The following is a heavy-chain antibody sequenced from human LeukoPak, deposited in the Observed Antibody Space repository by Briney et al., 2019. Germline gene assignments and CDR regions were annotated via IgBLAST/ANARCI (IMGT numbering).Heavy chain of an antibody. CDR2: LYSDGRT. V-gene: IGHV3-53*01. D-gene: IGHD5-12*01. CDR1: GFIVSSSP. J-gene: IGHJ4*02. CDR3: AVARGYAIHS. Sequence: GGSLRLSCAASGFIVSSSPIDWVRQAPGKGLEWVSILYSDGRTYYADSVQGRFTMSRDNSKNSLHLEMTAPRAEDTAVYYCAVARGYAIHSWGQGTLVTVPS.